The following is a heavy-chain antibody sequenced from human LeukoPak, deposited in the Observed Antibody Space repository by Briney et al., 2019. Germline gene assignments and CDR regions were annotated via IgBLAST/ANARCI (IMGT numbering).Heavy chain of an antibody. J-gene: IGHJ4*02. V-gene: IGHV4-59*01. D-gene: IGHD3-10*01. CDR1: GGSISSYY. CDR2: IYYSGGT. Sequence: SETLSLTCTVSGGSISSYYWSWIRQPPGKGLEWIGYIYYSGGTNYNPSLKSRVTISVDTSKNQFSLKLSSVTAADTAVYYCARVALLWFREPGYFDYWGQGTLVTVSS. CDR3: ARVALLWFREPGYFDY.